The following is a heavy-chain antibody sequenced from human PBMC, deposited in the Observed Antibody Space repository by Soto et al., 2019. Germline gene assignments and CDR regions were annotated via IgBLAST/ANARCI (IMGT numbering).Heavy chain of an antibody. Sequence: PGESLKISCEASGYSFSNYWIGWVRQMPGRGLEWMGLFYPGDSDTRYGPSFEGQVTISADRSITTAYMQWTSLRASDSAMYYCAVGVYSYGSFYFDYWGRGTLVTVSS. CDR1: GYSFSNYW. D-gene: IGHD5-12*01. J-gene: IGHJ4*01. CDR2: FYPGDSDT. CDR3: AVGVYSYGSFYFDY. V-gene: IGHV5-51*01.